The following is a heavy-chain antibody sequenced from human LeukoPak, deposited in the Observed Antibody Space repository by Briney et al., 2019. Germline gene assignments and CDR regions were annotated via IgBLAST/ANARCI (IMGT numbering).Heavy chain of an antibody. CDR2: IYDSGST. J-gene: IGHJ3*02. Sequence: SETLSLTCTVSGGSIRSSYYYWGWIRQPPGKGLEWIGSIYDSGSTYYNPSLKSRVTISVDTSKNQFSLKLNSVTAADTAVYYCARGLDYDSSGYLFADAFDIWGQGTMVTVSS. V-gene: IGHV4-39*01. CDR1: GGSIRSSYYY. D-gene: IGHD3-22*01. CDR3: ARGLDYDSSGYLFADAFDI.